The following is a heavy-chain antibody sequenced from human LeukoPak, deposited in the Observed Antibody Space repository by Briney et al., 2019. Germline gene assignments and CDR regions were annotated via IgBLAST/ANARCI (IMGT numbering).Heavy chain of an antibody. J-gene: IGHJ4*02. CDR2: ISSSGSTI. CDR3: ARDQYSGGRVQFDY. CDR1: GFAFSSYE. Sequence: GGPLRLSCAASGFAFSSYEMNWVRQAPGEGLEWVTYISSSGSTIYYEDSVKGRFTISRDNAKNSLSLQMNSLRAEDTAVYYCARDQYSGGRVQFDYWGQGTLVTVSP. D-gene: IGHD6-19*01. V-gene: IGHV3-48*03.